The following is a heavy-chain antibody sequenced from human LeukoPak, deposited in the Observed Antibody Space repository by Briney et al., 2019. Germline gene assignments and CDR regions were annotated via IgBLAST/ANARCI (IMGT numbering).Heavy chain of an antibody. CDR3: ARAISGDPFDY. V-gene: IGHV1-2*02. D-gene: IGHD2-21*02. Sequence: ASVKVSCKASGYTFTGYYLHWVRQAPGQGREWMGWMNPNSGATDYAQKFQGRVTMTRDTSISTAYMELSRLRSDDTAVYYCARAISGDPFDYWGQGTLVTVSS. J-gene: IGHJ4*02. CDR2: MNPNSGAT. CDR1: GYTFTGYY.